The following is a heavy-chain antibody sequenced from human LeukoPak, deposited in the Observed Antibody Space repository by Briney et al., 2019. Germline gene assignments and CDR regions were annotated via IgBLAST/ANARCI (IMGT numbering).Heavy chain of an antibody. CDR3: ARDWYDILTGYYPHYYYYMDV. J-gene: IGHJ6*03. CDR2: INPSGGST. D-gene: IGHD3-9*01. V-gene: IGHV1-46*01. CDR1: GYTFTSYY. Sequence: EASVKVSCKASGYTFTSYYMHWVRQAPGQGLEWMGIINPSGGSTSYAQKFQGRVTMTRDTSTSTVYMELSSLRSEDTAVYYCARDWYDILTGYYPHYYYYMDVWGKGTTVIISS.